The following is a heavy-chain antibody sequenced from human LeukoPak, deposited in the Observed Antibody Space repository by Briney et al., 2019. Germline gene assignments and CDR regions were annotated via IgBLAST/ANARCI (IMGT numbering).Heavy chain of an antibody. J-gene: IGHJ4*02. CDR3: ARMDYYDSSGFGYYFDY. Sequence: QPSETLSLTCTVSGGSISSYYWSWIRQPPGKGLEWIGYIYYSGSTNYNPSLKSRVTISVDTSKNQFSLKLSSVTAADTAVYYCARMDYYDSSGFGYYFDYWGQGTLVTVSS. CDR2: IYYSGST. V-gene: IGHV4-59*08. D-gene: IGHD3-22*01. CDR1: GGSISSYY.